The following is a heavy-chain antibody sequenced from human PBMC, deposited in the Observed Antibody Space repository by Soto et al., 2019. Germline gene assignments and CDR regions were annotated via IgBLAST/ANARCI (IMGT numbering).Heavy chain of an antibody. J-gene: IGHJ4*02. CDR2: VFYSGST. Sequence: SFTSYWIGWNRQPPGKGLEWIGSVFYSGSTYYNPSLKSRVTISVDTSKNQFSLQLSSVTAADTAVFYCARPKSSGWRGGFDYWGQGTLVTVSS. V-gene: IGHV4-39*01. CDR3: ARPKSSGWRGGFDY. CDR1: SFTSYW. D-gene: IGHD6-19*01.